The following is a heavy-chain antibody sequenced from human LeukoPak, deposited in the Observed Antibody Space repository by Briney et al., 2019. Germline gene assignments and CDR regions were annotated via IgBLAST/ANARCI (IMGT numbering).Heavy chain of an antibody. V-gene: IGHV3-23*01. CDR2: IRSGGGGT. D-gene: IGHD4-17*01. CDR1: GFTFSNYA. J-gene: IGHJ3*02. Sequence: GGSLRLSCAASGFTFSNYAMIWVRQAPGRGLDRVSAIRSGGGGTLYADSVTGLFTISRDNSKNTLFLQMNNMRAEDTAVYYCARDPNGDYVGAFEMWGPGTKVTVS. CDR3: ARDPNGDYVGAFEM.